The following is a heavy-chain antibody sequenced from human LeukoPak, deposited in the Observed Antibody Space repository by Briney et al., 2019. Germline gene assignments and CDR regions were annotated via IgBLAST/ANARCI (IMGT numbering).Heavy chain of an antibody. CDR1: GGSISSGNYY. J-gene: IGHJ4*02. CDR2: IYYSGST. D-gene: IGHD3-22*01. CDR3: AREGYYDSRGVFDY. Sequence: PSETLSLTCTVSGGSISSGNYYWTWIRQPPGKGLEWIGYIYYSGSTYYNPSLKSRVTISVDTSKNQFSLKLSSVTAADTAVYYCAREGYYDSRGVFDYWGQGTLVTVSS. V-gene: IGHV4-30-4*01.